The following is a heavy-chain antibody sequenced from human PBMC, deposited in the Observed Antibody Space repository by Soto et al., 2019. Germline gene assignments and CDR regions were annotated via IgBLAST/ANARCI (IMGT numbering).Heavy chain of an antibody. D-gene: IGHD6-19*01. Sequence: QVPLVQSGAEVKKPGSSVKVSCKASGGTFSSYAISWVRQAPGQGLEWMGGIIPIFGTANYAQKFQGRVTITADESTSTAYMELSSLRSEDTAVYYCAREYIAVAGTHGYYFDYWGQGTLVTVSS. CDR2: IIPIFGTA. CDR1: GGTFSSYA. J-gene: IGHJ4*02. V-gene: IGHV1-69*01. CDR3: AREYIAVAGTHGYYFDY.